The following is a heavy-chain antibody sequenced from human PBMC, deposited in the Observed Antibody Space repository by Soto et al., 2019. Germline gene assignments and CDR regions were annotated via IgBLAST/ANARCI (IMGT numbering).Heavy chain of an antibody. D-gene: IGHD3-22*01. CDR2: ISGGGGSS. Sequence: PGGSLRLSCAASGFTFSTYAMNWVRQAPGKGLEWVSRISGGGGSSYYADSVKGRFTISRDNSKNTLRLQMNSLRAEDTAVYYCAKEWFDSSGYFYGGGSDIWGQGTMVTVSS. J-gene: IGHJ3*02. V-gene: IGHV3-23*01. CDR1: GFTFSTYA. CDR3: AKEWFDSSGYFYGGGSDI.